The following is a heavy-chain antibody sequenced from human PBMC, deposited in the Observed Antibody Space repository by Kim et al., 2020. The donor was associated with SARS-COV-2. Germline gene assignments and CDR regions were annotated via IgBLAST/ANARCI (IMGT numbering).Heavy chain of an antibody. CDR3: ARESRSYYYDSSGDYYYYYGMDV. CDR1: GYTFTNYG. Sequence: ASVKVSCKASGYTFTNYGISWVRQAPGQGLEWMGWISAYNGNTNYAQKLQGRVTMTTDTSTSTAYMELRSLRSDDTAVYYCARESRSYYYDSSGDYYYYYGMDVWGQGTTVTVSS. V-gene: IGHV1-18*01. J-gene: IGHJ6*02. CDR2: ISAYNGNT. D-gene: IGHD3-22*01.